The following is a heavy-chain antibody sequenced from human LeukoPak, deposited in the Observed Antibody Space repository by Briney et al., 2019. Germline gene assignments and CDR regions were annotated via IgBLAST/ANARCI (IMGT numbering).Heavy chain of an antibody. Sequence: SVKVSYKASGGTFNSYAISWVRQAPGQGLEWMGGIIPIFGTANYAQKFQGRVTITADESTSTAYMELSGLRSEDTAVYYCALRFLEWFNFDYWGQGTLVTVSS. CDR2: IIPIFGTA. CDR3: ALRFLEWFNFDY. V-gene: IGHV1-69*13. D-gene: IGHD3-3*01. J-gene: IGHJ4*02. CDR1: GGTFNSYA.